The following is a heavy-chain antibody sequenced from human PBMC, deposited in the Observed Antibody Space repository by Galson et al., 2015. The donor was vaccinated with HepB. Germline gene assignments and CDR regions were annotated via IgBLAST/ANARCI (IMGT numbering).Heavy chain of an antibody. Sequence: PALVKPTQTLTLTCTFSGFSLSTSGVGVGWIRQPPGKALEWLALIYWNDHKRYSPSLKSRINITKNTAKNQVVLIMTNMDPVDTATYSCAHSTGVAPRFDYWGQGTLGTVSS. CDR3: AHSTGVAPRFDY. CDR2: IYWNDHK. CDR1: GFSLSTSGVG. D-gene: IGHD1-14*01. V-gene: IGHV2-5*01. J-gene: IGHJ4*02.